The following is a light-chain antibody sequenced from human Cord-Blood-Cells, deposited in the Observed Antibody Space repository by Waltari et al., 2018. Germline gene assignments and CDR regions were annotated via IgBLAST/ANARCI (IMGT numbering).Light chain of an antibody. J-gene: IGLJ3*02. Sequence: QSALTQPASVSGSPGQSIPISCTGTSSDVGGYNYDAWYQQHPGKAPKLMIYDVSKRPSGVSNRFSGSKSGNTASLTISGLQAEDEADYYCSSYTSSSTWVFGGGTKLTVL. CDR1: SSDVGGYNY. V-gene: IGLV2-14*01. CDR3: SSYTSSSTWV. CDR2: DVS.